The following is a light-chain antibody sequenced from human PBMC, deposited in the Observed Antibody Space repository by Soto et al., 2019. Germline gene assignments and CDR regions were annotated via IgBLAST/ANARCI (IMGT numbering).Light chain of an antibody. Sequence: DIQMTQSPSTLSASVGDRVTICCRASQSISNWLAWYQQKPGKAPKLLIYDASTLESGVPSRFSGSGSGTEFTLTISSLQPDDFATYYCQQYNNYSPWTFGQGTKVEIK. CDR1: QSISNW. J-gene: IGKJ1*01. V-gene: IGKV1-5*01. CDR3: QQYNNYSPWT. CDR2: DAS.